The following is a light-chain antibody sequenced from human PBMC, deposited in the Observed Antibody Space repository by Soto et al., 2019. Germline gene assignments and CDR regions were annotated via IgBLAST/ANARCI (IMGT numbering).Light chain of an antibody. Sequence: DIQLTQSPSFLSASVGARVTITCRASQGMSSNLAWYQQKPGRAPKLLIYSASTLQSGVPSRFSGSGSGTEFTLTITSLQPEYFATYYCQSLCPYPPTTFGGGTKVEI. CDR2: SAS. J-gene: IGKJ4*01. CDR1: QGMSSN. V-gene: IGKV1-9*01. CDR3: QSLCPYPPTT.